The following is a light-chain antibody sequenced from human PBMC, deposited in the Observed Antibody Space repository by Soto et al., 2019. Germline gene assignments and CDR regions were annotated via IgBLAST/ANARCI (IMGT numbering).Light chain of an antibody. Sequence: ETVLTQSPGTLSLSPGERATLSCRASQSVSSSYLAWYQQKPGQAPRLLIYGASSRATGIPDRFSGSGSGTDFALSISRLETEDFAVYYCQQYGTSSWTCGQGTKVEIK. CDR1: QSVSSSY. CDR3: QQYGTSSWT. V-gene: IGKV3-20*01. CDR2: GAS. J-gene: IGKJ1*01.